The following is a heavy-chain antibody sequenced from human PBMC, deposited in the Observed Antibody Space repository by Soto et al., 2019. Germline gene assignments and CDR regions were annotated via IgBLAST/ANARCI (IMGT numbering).Heavy chain of an antibody. V-gene: IGHV4-39*01. CDR3: ARLTGDYVCYLVY. Sequence: SETLSLTCTVSGGSISTSRSYWGWIRQPPGKGLEWIGSISYNGNTYYNPSLKIRVTISVDTSMNHFSLQLNSVTAADTALYYCARLTGDYVCYLVYWGQGTLVTV. J-gene: IGHJ4*02. CDR2: ISYNGNT. D-gene: IGHD3-16*01. CDR1: GGSISTSRSY.